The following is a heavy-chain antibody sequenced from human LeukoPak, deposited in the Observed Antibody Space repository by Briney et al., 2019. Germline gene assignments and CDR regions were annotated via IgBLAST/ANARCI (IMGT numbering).Heavy chain of an antibody. D-gene: IGHD5-24*01. CDR1: GFIFNNYA. J-gene: IGHJ4*02. CDR3: AKEGRSLQTY. V-gene: IGHV3-9*01. Sequence: PGGSLRLSCAGSGFIFNNYAMHWVRHPPGKGLEWVSGISWNSGSIDYADSVKGRFTISRDNAKNSLYLQMNSLRVEDTAVYYCAKEGRSLQTYWGQGTLVTVSS. CDR2: ISWNSGSI.